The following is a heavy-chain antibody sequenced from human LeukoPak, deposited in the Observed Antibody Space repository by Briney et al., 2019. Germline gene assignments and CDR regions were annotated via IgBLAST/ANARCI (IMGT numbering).Heavy chain of an antibody. CDR3: ARGRLYYYGSGSHLDY. Sequence: SETLSLTCAVYGGSFSGYYWSWIRQPPGKGLEWIGEISHSGSTNYNPSLKSRVTISVDTSKNQFSLKLSSVTAADTAVYYCARGRLYYYGSGSHLDYWGQGTLVTVSS. CDR1: GGSFSGYY. V-gene: IGHV4-34*01. D-gene: IGHD3-10*01. CDR2: ISHSGST. J-gene: IGHJ4*02.